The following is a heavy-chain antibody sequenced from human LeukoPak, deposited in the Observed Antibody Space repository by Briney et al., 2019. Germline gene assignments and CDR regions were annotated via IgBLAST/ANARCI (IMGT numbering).Heavy chain of an antibody. Sequence: SETLSLTCTVSGGSISSYYWSWIRQPPGKGLEWIGYIYYSGSTNYNPSLKSRVTISVDTSQNQFSLTLSSVTAADTAVYYCTRHLGYSNGYSFDYWGQGTLVTVSS. D-gene: IGHD3-22*01. CDR3: TRHLGYSNGYSFDY. J-gene: IGHJ4*02. CDR2: IYYSGST. CDR1: GGSISSYY. V-gene: IGHV4-59*08.